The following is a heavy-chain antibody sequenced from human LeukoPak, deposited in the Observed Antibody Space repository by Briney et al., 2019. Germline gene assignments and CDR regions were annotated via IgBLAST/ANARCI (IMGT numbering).Heavy chain of an antibody. CDR3: ARDGYYYDSSGYYSDY. V-gene: IGHV1-46*01. Sequence: VSVKVSCKASGYTFTSYYMHWVRQAPGQGLEWMGIINPSGGSTSYAQKFQGRVTMTRDTSTSTVYMELSSLRSEDTAVYYCARDGYYYDSSGYYSDYWGQGTLVTVSS. CDR1: GYTFTSYY. CDR2: INPSGGST. J-gene: IGHJ4*02. D-gene: IGHD3-22*01.